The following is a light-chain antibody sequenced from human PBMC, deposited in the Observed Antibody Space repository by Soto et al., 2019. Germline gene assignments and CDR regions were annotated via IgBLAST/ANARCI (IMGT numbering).Light chain of an antibody. Sequence: DIQRTHSPSTLSGSVWDTVTIACRASQIISSWLAWYQQKPGKAPKLLIYKASTLKSGVPSRFSGSGSGTDFTLAISSLQPEDFATYYCQQSSSTPQTFGGGTKVEIK. CDR1: QIISSW. CDR3: QQSSSTPQT. CDR2: KAS. J-gene: IGKJ4*01. V-gene: IGKV1-5*03.